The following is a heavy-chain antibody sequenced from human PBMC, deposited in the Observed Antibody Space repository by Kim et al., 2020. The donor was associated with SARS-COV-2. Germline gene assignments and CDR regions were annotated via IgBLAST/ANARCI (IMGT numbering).Heavy chain of an antibody. CDR3: ARFRGKVTTVTTSGLGAYYYYGMDV. Sequence: SETLSLTCTVSGGSISSYYWSWIRQPPGKGLEWIGYIYYSGSTNYNPSLKSRVTISVDTSKNQFSLKLSSVTAADTAVYYCARFRGKVTTVTTSGLGAYYYYGMDVWGQGTTVTVSS. CDR2: IYYSGST. CDR1: GGSISSYY. D-gene: IGHD4-17*01. V-gene: IGHV4-59*01. J-gene: IGHJ6*02.